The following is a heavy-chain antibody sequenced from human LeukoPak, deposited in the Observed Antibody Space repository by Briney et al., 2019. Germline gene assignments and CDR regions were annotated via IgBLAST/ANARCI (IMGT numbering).Heavy chain of an antibody. D-gene: IGHD3-10*01. CDR2: ISYDGSNK. CDR3: ARDAIWFGELFE. V-gene: IGHV3-30*04. Sequence: GGSLRLSCAASGFTFSSYAMHWVRQAPGKGLEWVAVISYDGSNKYYADPMKGRFTISRDNSKNTLYLQMNSLRAEDTAMYYCARDAIWFGELFEWGQGTLVTVSS. CDR1: GFTFSSYA. J-gene: IGHJ4*02.